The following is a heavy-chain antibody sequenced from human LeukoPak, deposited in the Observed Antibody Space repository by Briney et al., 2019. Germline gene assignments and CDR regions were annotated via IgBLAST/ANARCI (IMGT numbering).Heavy chain of an antibody. D-gene: IGHD2-2*01. CDR1: GGPINGTYYY. CDR2: FYDNGRT. J-gene: IGHJ6*03. CDR3: ARNMGRRDCSSTSCSYDYYYYYMDV. V-gene: IGHV4-39*07. Sequence: SETLSLTCSFSGGPINGTYYYWGWVRQPPGKGLEWIGSFYDNGRTFYNPSLKSRVTISVDTSKNQFSLKLSSVTAADTAVYYCARNMGRRDCSSTSCSYDYYYYYMDVWGKGTTVTVSS.